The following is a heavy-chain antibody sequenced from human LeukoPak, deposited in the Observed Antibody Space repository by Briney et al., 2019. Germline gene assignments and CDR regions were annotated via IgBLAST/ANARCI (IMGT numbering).Heavy chain of an antibody. V-gene: IGHV1-18*01. D-gene: IGHD3-16*01. Sequence: ASVKVSCKASGYIFATYGITWLRQAPGQGPEWMAWINPYDGNTRYAQTFQGRLTVTTDTSTTTAYMDLKSLRSDDTAVYYCARDWGQTPIIPDSWGQGTLVTVSS. J-gene: IGHJ4*02. CDR3: ARDWGQTPIIPDS. CDR2: INPYDGNT. CDR1: GYIFATYG.